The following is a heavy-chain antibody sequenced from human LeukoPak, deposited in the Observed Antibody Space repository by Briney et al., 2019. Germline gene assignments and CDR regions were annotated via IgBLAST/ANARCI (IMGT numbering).Heavy chain of an antibody. CDR2: ISWNSGSI. J-gene: IGHJ3*02. CDR3: ANGYCSSTSCHDAFDI. CDR1: GFTFDDYA. D-gene: IGHD2-2*01. V-gene: IGHV3-9*01. Sequence: GRSLRLSCAASGFTFDDYAMHWVRQAPGKGLEWVSGISWNSGSIGYADSVKGRFTISRDNSKNTLYLQMNSLRAEDTAVYYCANGYCSSTSCHDAFDIWGQGTMVTVSS.